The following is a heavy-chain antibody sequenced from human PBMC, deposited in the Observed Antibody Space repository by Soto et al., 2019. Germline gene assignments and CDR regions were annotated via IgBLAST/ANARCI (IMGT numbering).Heavy chain of an antibody. Sequence: QVQLQQWGAGLLKPSETLSLTCAVYGGSFSDYSWTWIRQPPGKGLEWIGEIYDSGSTNYTPSLERRVTISRDTSKNRFSLKLSSVTAADTAVYYCARGSHKLHSYDSSGFYHYVDYWGQGSLVTVSS. CDR3: ARGSHKLHSYDSSGFYHYVDY. V-gene: IGHV4-34*01. CDR2: IYDSGST. D-gene: IGHD3-22*01. CDR1: GGSFSDYS. J-gene: IGHJ4*02.